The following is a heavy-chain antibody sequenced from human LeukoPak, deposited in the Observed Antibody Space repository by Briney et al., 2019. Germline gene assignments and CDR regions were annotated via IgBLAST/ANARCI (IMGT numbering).Heavy chain of an antibody. Sequence: PGGSLRLSCAASGFTFSSYWMSWVRQAPGKGLEWVANIKQDGSEKCYVDSVKGRFTISRDNAKNSLYLQMNSLRAEDTAVYYCASADYGLFYGMDVWGQGTTVTVSS. D-gene: IGHD4-17*01. CDR2: IKQDGSEK. V-gene: IGHV3-7*01. J-gene: IGHJ6*02. CDR3: ASADYGLFYGMDV. CDR1: GFTFSSYW.